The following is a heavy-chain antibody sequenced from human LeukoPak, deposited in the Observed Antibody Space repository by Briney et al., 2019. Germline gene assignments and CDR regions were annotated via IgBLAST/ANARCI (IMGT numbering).Heavy chain of an antibody. CDR3: ARDGLVRGVIVD. CDR1: GGTFSSYT. J-gene: IGHJ4*02. CDR2: IIPILGIA. D-gene: IGHD3-10*01. Sequence: ASVKVSCKASGGTFSSYTSSWVRQAPGQGLEWVGRIIPILGIANYAQKFQGRVTITADRSTSTAYMELSSLRSEDTAVYYCARDGLVRGVIVDWGQGTLVTVSS. V-gene: IGHV1-69*04.